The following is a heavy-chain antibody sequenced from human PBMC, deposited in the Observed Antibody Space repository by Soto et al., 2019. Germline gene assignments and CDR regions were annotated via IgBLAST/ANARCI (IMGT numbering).Heavy chain of an antibody. Sequence: GESLKISCKGSGYSFTSYWIGWVRQMPGKGLEWMGIIYPGDSDTRYSPSFQGQVTISADKSISTAYLQWSSLKASDTAMYYCARQEIGYCSGGSCYSDGAFDIWGQGTMVTVSS. J-gene: IGHJ3*02. V-gene: IGHV5-51*01. CDR1: GYSFTSYW. CDR2: IYPGDSDT. CDR3: ARQEIGYCSGGSCYSDGAFDI. D-gene: IGHD2-15*01.